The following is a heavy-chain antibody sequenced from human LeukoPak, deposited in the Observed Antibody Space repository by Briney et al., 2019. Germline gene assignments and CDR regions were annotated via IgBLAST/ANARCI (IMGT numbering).Heavy chain of an antibody. CDR3: ARERSYYYYYMDV. D-gene: IGHD3-10*01. J-gene: IGHJ6*03. CDR2: IYSDGTT. Sequence: GVSLRLSCAASVFTVFSNYMRWVRQAPGKGPEGVSVIYSDGTTYYADSVQGRFTISRDNSKNTVYLQMKSLRAEDTAVYFCARERSYYYYYMDVWGKGTTVTVSS. CDR1: VFTVFSNY. V-gene: IGHV3-53*01.